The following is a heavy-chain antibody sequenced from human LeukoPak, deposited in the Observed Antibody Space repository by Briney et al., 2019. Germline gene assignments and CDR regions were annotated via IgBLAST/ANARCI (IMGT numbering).Heavy chain of an antibody. D-gene: IGHD3-3*01. Sequence: SETLSLTCTVSGGSISSYYWSWIRQPPGKGLEWIGYIYYSGSTNYNPSLKSRVTISVDTSKNQFSLKLSSVTAADTAVYYCARVGAVVSGYWDYYYYGMDVWGQGTTVTVSS. V-gene: IGHV4-59*12. J-gene: IGHJ6*02. CDR2: IYYSGST. CDR1: GGSISSYY. CDR3: ARVGAVVSGYWDYYYYGMDV.